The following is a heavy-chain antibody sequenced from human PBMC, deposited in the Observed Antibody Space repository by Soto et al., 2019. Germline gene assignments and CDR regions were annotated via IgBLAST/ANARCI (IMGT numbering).Heavy chain of an antibody. Sequence: VGLLRVSYAASGFNCGDHAMRWVRQATGKGLEWVSFIGGSGGTTHYADSVKGRFTISRDNSKSTLYLQMSSLRAEDTAVYYCATRVRGAIFAVLGFDHWGQGTLVTVSS. CDR2: IGGSGGTT. D-gene: IGHD3-10*01. J-gene: IGHJ4*02. CDR1: GFNCGDHA. CDR3: ATRVRGAIFAVLGFDH. V-gene: IGHV3-23*01.